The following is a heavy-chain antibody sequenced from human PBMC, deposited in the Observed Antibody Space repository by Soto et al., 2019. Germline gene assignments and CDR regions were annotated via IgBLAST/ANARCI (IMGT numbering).Heavy chain of an antibody. D-gene: IGHD3-3*01. CDR3: AKVGTYDFWSGYDSAFDI. CDR2: ISGSGGGT. J-gene: IGHJ3*02. V-gene: IGHV3-23*01. CDR1: GCTFSNYA. Sequence: GGPLRLSWAASGCTFSNYAMSWVRQAPGKGLEWVSGISGSGGGTDYPDSVKGRFTISRDNSKNPLYLQMNSLRAEDTAVYYCAKVGTYDFWSGYDSAFDIWGQGTMVT.